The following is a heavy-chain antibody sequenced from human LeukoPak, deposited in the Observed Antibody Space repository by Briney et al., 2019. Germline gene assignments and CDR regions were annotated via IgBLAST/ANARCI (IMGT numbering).Heavy chain of an antibody. CDR3: ANFVPVREGQRAPNAGPSRNDY. J-gene: IGHJ4*02. CDR2: ISGSGGST. Sequence: HPGGSLRLSCAASGFTFSSYSMNWVRQAPGKGLEWVSAISGSGGSTYYADSVKGRFTISRDNSKNTLYLQMNSLRAEDTAVYYCANFVPVREGQRAPNAGPSRNDYWGQGTLVTVSS. V-gene: IGHV3-23*01. D-gene: IGHD1-1*01. CDR1: GFTFSSYS.